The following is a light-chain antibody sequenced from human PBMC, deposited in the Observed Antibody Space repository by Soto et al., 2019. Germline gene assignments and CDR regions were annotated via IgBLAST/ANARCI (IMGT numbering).Light chain of an antibody. Sequence: DIQMTQSPSSLSASVGDRVTITCQASQDITDHLNWYQQKPGKAPKLLIYDASNLETGVPSRFSGSGSGTDFTFTISSLQPEDIATFYCQQYDMLLTCGGGTKVEIK. V-gene: IGKV1-33*01. J-gene: IGKJ4*01. CDR1: QDITDH. CDR3: QQYDMLLT. CDR2: DAS.